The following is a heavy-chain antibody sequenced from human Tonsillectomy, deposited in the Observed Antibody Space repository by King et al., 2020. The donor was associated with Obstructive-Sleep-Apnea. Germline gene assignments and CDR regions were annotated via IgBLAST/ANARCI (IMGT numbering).Heavy chain of an antibody. V-gene: IGHV2-26*01. CDR3: ARYYYDSSGYKDPPYYFDY. Sequence: FTLKESGPVLVKPTETLTLTCTVSGFSLSNARKGVSWIRQPPGKALEWLAHIFSNDEKSYSTSLKIRLTISKDTSKSQVVLTMTNMDPVATATYYCARYYYDSSGYKDPPYYFDYWGQGTLVTVSS. J-gene: IGHJ4*02. CDR2: IFSNDEK. CDR1: GFSLSNARKG. D-gene: IGHD3-22*01.